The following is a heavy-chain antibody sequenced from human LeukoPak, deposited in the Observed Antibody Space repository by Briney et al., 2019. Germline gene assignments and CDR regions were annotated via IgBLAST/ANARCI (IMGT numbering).Heavy chain of an antibody. J-gene: IGHJ4*02. Sequence: SVKVSCKASGGTFSSYAISWVRQAPGQGLEWMGGIIPIFGTANYAQKFQGRVTITADKSTSTAYMELSSLRSEDTAVYYCAGSAGFIAAAGRDYWGQGTLVTVSS. CDR3: AGSAGFIAAAGRDY. CDR1: GGTFSSYA. CDR2: IIPIFGTA. V-gene: IGHV1-69*06. D-gene: IGHD6-13*01.